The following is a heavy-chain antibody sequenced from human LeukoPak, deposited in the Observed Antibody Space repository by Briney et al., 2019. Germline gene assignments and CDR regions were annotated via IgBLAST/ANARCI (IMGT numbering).Heavy chain of an antibody. J-gene: IGHJ4*02. CDR1: GFTFSSYA. D-gene: IGHD7-27*01. Sequence: PGGSLRLSCAASGFTFSSYAMSWVRQAPGMGLEWVSAISGSGGSTYYADSVKGRFTISRDNSKNTLYLQMNSLRAEDTAVYYCAKDRKLGTYFDYWGQGTLVTVSS. CDR3: AKDRKLGTYFDY. CDR2: ISGSGGST. V-gene: IGHV3-23*01.